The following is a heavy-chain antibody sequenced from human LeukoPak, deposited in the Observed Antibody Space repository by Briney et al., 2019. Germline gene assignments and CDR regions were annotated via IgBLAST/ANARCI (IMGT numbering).Heavy chain of an antibody. CDR2: IYYSGST. D-gene: IGHD3-10*01. J-gene: IGHJ3*02. CDR1: GGSISSYY. Sequence: SETLSLTCTVSGGSISSYYRSWIRQPPGKGLEWIGYIYYSGSTNYNPSLKSRVTISVDTSKNQFSLKLSSVTAADTAVYYCARDRGWSQPFDAFDIWGQGTMVTVSS. V-gene: IGHV4-59*01. CDR3: ARDRGWSQPFDAFDI.